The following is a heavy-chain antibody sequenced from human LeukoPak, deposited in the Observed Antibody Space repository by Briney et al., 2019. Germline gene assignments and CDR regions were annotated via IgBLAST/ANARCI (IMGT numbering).Heavy chain of an antibody. J-gene: IGHJ5*02. V-gene: IGHV3-23*01. CDR3: ARVMGASAAS. CDR2: ISGRGGSR. D-gene: IGHD2-15*01. Sequence: PGGSLRLSCAASGFAFSSYAMTWVRQAPGKGLEWVSGISGRGGSRYYADAVKGRFSISRDNSENTLLLQMNSLRAEDTGIYFCARVMGASAASWGQGTLVTVSS. CDR1: GFAFSSYA.